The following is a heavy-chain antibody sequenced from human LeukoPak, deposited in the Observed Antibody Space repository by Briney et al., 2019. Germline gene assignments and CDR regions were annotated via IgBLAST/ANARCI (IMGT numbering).Heavy chain of an antibody. CDR1: GFTFDDYA. J-gene: IGHJ4*02. CDR2: ISGSGGST. D-gene: IGHD2-2*02. Sequence: GGSLRLSCAASGFTFDDYAMHWVRQAPGKGLEWVSAISGSGGSTYYADSVKGRFTISRDNSKNTLYLQMNSLRAEDTAVYYCAKIGPEGYCSGTSCYRSFFDYWGQGTLVTVSS. CDR3: AKIGPEGYCSGTSCYRSFFDY. V-gene: IGHV3-23*01.